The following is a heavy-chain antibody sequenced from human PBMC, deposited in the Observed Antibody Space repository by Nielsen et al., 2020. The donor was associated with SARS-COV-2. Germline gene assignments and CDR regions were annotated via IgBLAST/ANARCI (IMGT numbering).Heavy chain of an antibody. Sequence: ASVKVSCKASGYTFTSYGISWVRQAPGQGLEWMGWISAYNGNTNYAQKLQGRVTMTTDTSTSTAYMELRSLRSDDTAVYYCARVDGWYGDCGETGEFDYWGQGTLVTVSS. J-gene: IGHJ4*02. CDR2: ISAYNGNT. D-gene: IGHD4-17*01. V-gene: IGHV1-18*04. CDR1: GYTFTSYG. CDR3: ARVDGWYGDCGETGEFDY.